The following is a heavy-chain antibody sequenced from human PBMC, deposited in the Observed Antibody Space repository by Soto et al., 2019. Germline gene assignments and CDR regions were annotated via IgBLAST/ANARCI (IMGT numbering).Heavy chain of an antibody. Sequence: QLQLQESGPGLVKPSGTLSLPCPVSGDSISSGSYYWGWIRQPPGKALEWIGTITYSGRTYYDASLKSRITVAVSTSKNHFSLQLSSVTAADTAVYYFARQNGGLRPNFDYWGQGSLVTVS. CDR1: GDSISSGSYY. D-gene: IGHD3-3*01. J-gene: IGHJ4*02. CDR2: ITYSGRT. V-gene: IGHV4-39*01. CDR3: ARQNGGLRPNFDY.